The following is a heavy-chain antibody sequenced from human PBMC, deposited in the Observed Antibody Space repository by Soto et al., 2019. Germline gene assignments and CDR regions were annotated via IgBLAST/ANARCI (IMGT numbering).Heavy chain of an antibody. D-gene: IGHD6-13*01. Sequence: QLQLQESGPGLVKPSETLSLTCTVSGGSISSNSYYWGWIRQPPGKGLEWIGNIYYSGSTYDNPSLKSRVTIPVDTSKNQFSLKLSSVTAADTAVYYCAGTIAAATNPFDYWGQGTLVTVSS. J-gene: IGHJ4*02. CDR3: AGTIAAATNPFDY. V-gene: IGHV4-39*01. CDR1: GGSISSNSYY. CDR2: IYYSGST.